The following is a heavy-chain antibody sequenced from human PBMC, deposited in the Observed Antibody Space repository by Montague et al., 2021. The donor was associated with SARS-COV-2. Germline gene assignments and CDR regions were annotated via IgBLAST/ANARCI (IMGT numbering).Heavy chain of an antibody. CDR2: IYYSGST. D-gene: IGHD2-2*01. J-gene: IGHJ4*02. Sequence: TLSLTCTVSGGSISSGGYYWSWIRQHPGKGLEWIGYIYYSGSTYYNPSLKSRVTISVDTSKNQFSLKLSSVTAADTAVYCCARTPVVYVVVVPAARGHFDYWGQGTLVTVSS. V-gene: IGHV4-31*03. CDR3: ARTPVVYVVVVPAARGHFDY. CDR1: GGSISSGGYY.